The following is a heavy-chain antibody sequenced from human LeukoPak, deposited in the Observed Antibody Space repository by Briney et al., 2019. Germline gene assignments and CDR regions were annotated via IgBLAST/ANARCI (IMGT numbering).Heavy chain of an antibody. Sequence: KSGGSLRLSCAASGFTFSSYWMHWVRQAPGKGLEWVSSISSSSSYIYYADSVKGRFTISRDNAKNSLYLQMNSLRAEDTAVYYCARDYPRVGATLALLYYWGQGTLVTVSS. CDR1: GFTFSSYW. CDR2: ISSSSSYI. D-gene: IGHD1-26*01. CDR3: ARDYPRVGATLALLYY. V-gene: IGHV3-21*01. J-gene: IGHJ4*02.